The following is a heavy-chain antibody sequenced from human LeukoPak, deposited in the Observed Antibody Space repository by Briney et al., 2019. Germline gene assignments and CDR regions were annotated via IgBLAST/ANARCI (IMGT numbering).Heavy chain of an antibody. CDR3: ASRYGSGSYYRNWFDP. CDR2: IYHSGGT. D-gene: IGHD3-10*01. J-gene: IGHJ5*02. Sequence: SGTLSLTCAVSGGSISSSNWWSWVRQPPGKGLEWIGEIYHSGGTNYNPSLKSRVTISVDKSKNQFSLKLSSVTAADTAVYYCASRYGSGSYYRNWFDPWGQGTLVTVSS. V-gene: IGHV4-4*02. CDR1: GGSISSSNW.